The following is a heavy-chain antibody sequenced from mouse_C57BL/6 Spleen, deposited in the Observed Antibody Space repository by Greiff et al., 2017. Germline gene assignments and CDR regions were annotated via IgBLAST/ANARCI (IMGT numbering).Heavy chain of an antibody. CDR3: ARELRLYYFDY. CDR1: GYTFTSYW. J-gene: IGHJ2*01. CDR2: IDPSDSYT. Sequence: QLQQPGAELVMPGASVKLSCKASGYTFTSYWMHWVKQRPGQGLEWIGEIDPSDSYTNYNQKFKGKSTLTVDKSSSTAYMQLSSLTSEDSAVYYCARELRLYYFDYWGQGTTLTVSS. V-gene: IGHV1-69*01. D-gene: IGHD3-2*02.